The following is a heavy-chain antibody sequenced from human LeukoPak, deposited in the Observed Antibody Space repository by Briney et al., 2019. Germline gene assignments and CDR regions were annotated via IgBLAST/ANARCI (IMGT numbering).Heavy chain of an antibody. D-gene: IGHD3-10*01. CDR3: ARDTNYYGSGSYDF. V-gene: IGHV4-59*12. CDR2: IYYSGST. Sequence: SETLSLTCTVSGGSISTYYWTWMRQPPGKGLEWIGYIYYSGSTNYNPSLKSRVTISVDTSKNQFPLKLSSVTAADTAVYYCARDTNYYGSGSYDFWGQGTLVTVSS. J-gene: IGHJ4*02. CDR1: GGSISTYY.